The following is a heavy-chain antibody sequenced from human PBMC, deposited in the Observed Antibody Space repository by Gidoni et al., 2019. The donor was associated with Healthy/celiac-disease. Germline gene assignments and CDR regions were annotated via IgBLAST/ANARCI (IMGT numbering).Heavy chain of an antibody. V-gene: IGHV3-23*01. CDR1: GFTFRSLA. CDR2: ISGSGGST. J-gene: IGHJ6*02. Sequence: EVQLLESGGGLVQPGGSLRLSWAASGFTFRSLAMSWVRQAPGTGLEWVSAISGSGGSTYYADSVKGRFTISRDNSKNPLYLQMNSLRAEDTAVYYCAKESGYYDILAAYVWGQGTTVTVSS. CDR3: AKESGYYDILAAYV. D-gene: IGHD3-9*01.